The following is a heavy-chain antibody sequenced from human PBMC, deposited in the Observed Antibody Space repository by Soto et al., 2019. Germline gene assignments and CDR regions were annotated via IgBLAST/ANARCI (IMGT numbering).Heavy chain of an antibody. D-gene: IGHD2-2*01. J-gene: IGHJ4*02. CDR1: GFTFSSYG. CDR3: AARYCGRTSCFHFDY. V-gene: IGHV3-64*01. Sequence: SLRLSCAASGFTFSSYGMHWVRQAPGKGLEYVSAISSDGSSTYYANSVKGRFTISRDNSKNTLYLQMGSLRPEDMAVYYCAARYCGRTSCFHFDYWGQGALVTSPQ. CDR2: ISSDGSST.